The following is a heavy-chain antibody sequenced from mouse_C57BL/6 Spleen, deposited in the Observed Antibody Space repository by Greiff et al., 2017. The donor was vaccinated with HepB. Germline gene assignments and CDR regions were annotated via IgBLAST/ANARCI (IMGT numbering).Heavy chain of an antibody. D-gene: IGHD3-1*01. J-gene: IGHJ2*01. V-gene: IGHV1-50*01. CDR1: GYTFTSYW. Sequence: QVKLQQPGAELVKPGASVKLSCKASGYTFTSYWMQWVKQRPGQGLEWIGEIDPSDSYTNYNQKFKGKATLTVDTSSSTAYMQLSSLTSEDSAVYYCARRIRGRDYYFDDWGQGTTLTVSS. CDR2: IDPSDSYT. CDR3: ARRIRGRDYYFDD.